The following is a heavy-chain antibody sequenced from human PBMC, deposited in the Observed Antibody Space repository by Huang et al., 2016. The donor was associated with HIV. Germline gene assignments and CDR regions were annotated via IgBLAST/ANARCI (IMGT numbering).Heavy chain of an antibody. Sequence: QVPLVQSGAEVKKPGASVKVSCKTSGYTFTSYSSHWVRQAPGQGLEWMGIINPDVDSSSYAPKFQGRVTMTRDTSTSTVYMELSSLRSEDTAMYYCAREGQGYAMDVWGQGTTVTVSS. CDR1: GYTFTSYS. CDR3: AREGQGYAMDV. J-gene: IGHJ6*02. CDR2: INPDVDSS. V-gene: IGHV1-46*01.